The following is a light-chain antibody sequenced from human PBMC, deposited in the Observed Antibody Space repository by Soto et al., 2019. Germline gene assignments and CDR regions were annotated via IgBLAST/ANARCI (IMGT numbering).Light chain of an antibody. CDR2: AAS. CDR1: ESVSASY. Sequence: EIVLTQSPGTLSLSPGDRATLSCRASESVSASYLAWYQQIPGQAPRLLIYAASRRATGIPDRFSGSESGTAFTLTISRLEPEDFAVYYCHQYGTSPFTFGHGSRVDIK. CDR3: HQYGTSPFT. V-gene: IGKV3-20*01. J-gene: IGKJ3*01.